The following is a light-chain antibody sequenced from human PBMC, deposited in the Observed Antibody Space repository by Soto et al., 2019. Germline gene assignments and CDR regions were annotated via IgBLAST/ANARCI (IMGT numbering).Light chain of an antibody. CDR1: SSDVGGHNY. V-gene: IGLV2-14*01. Sequence: QSALTQPASVSGSPGQPITISCTGTSSDVGGHNYVSWYQQYPGTAPKLMIYEVSNRPSGVSNRFSGSKSGNTASLTISGLQAEDEADYYCSSYTTSSTLVFGTGTKVTVL. J-gene: IGLJ1*01. CDR2: EVS. CDR3: SSYTTSSTLV.